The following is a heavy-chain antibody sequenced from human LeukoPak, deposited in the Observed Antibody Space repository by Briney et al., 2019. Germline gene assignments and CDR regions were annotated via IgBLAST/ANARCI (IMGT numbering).Heavy chain of an antibody. CDR3: AKEGYADAFDI. Sequence: GGSLRLSCAASGFTFSSYGMHWVRQAPGKGLEWVAVISYDGSNKYHADSVKGRFTISRDNSKNTLYLQMNSLRAEDTAVYYCAKEGYADAFDIWGQGTMVTVSS. D-gene: IGHD1-1*01. J-gene: IGHJ3*02. CDR2: ISYDGSNK. V-gene: IGHV3-30*18. CDR1: GFTFSSYG.